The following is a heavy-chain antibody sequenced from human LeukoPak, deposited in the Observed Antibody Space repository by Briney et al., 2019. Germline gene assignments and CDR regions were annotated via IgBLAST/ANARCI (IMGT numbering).Heavy chain of an antibody. CDR3: ARDRTDGNYYMVV. V-gene: IGHV3-53*01. D-gene: IGHD1-1*01. CDR2: IHGGGST. CDR1: GFTVSNNY. Sequence: GGSLRLSCAASGFTVSNNYMSWVRQAPGKGLAWVSVIHGGGSTSYADSVKGRFTISRDNSKNTLYLQMNSLRVDDTGVYYCARDRTDGNYYMVVWGKGTTVIVSS. J-gene: IGHJ6*03.